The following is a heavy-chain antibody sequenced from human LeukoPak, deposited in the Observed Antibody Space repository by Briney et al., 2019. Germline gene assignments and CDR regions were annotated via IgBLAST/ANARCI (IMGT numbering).Heavy chain of an antibody. CDR1: GFTFSSYS. D-gene: IGHD1-1*01. Sequence: GGSLRLSCAASGFTFSSYSMNWVRQAPGKGLEWVSSISSRSSYIYYADSVKGQFTISRDNAKNSLFLQMNSLRAEDTALYFCASGIRERGFDYWGQGTLVTVSS. CDR3: ASGIRERGFDY. V-gene: IGHV3-21*01. J-gene: IGHJ4*02. CDR2: ISSRSSYI.